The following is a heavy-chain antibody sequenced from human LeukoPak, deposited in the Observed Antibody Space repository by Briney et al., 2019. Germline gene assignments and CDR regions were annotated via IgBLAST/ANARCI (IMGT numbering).Heavy chain of an antibody. V-gene: IGHV1-69*05. D-gene: IGHD2-15*01. J-gene: IGHJ4*02. Sequence: SVKVSCKASGGTFSTYAISWVRQAPGQGLEWMGGIIPISGSARYTQKFQGRVTITTDESTNTAYMELRSLRSEDTAVYYCATTMGYLDYCSGGTCYSMLDWGQGTLVTVFS. CDR1: GGTFSTYA. CDR3: ATTMGYLDYCSGGTCYSMLD. CDR2: IIPISGSA.